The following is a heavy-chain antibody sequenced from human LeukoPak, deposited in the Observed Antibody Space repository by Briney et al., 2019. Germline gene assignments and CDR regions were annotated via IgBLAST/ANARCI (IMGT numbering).Heavy chain of an antibody. Sequence: SETLSLTCTVSGGSISSYYWSWIRQPPGKGLEWLGYIYYSGSTNYNPSLKGRVTISVDTSKNQFSLKLSSVTAADTAVYYCARGEWELPNWFDPWGQGTLVTVSS. D-gene: IGHD1-26*01. CDR3: ARGEWELPNWFDP. CDR1: GGSISSYY. J-gene: IGHJ5*02. CDR2: IYYSGST. V-gene: IGHV4-59*12.